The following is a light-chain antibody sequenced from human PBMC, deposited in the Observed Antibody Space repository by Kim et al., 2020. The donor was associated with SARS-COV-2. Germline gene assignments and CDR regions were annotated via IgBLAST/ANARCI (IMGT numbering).Light chain of an antibody. J-gene: IGLJ2*01. Sequence: SYELTQPPSVSVAPEKTASVSCGGNSIGSKSVHWYQQKSGQAPVLVIYYDSDRPSGIPERFSGSNSGNTATLTISRVEAGDEADYYCQVWDSTTDHRVVFGGGTQLTVL. CDR2: YDS. CDR1: SIGSKS. V-gene: IGLV3-21*04. CDR3: QVWDSTTDHRVV.